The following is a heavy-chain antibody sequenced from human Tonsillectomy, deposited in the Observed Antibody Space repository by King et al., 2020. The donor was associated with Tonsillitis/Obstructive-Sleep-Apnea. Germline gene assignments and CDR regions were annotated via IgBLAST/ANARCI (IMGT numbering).Heavy chain of an antibody. J-gene: IGHJ6*02. D-gene: IGHD2-2*01. CDR3: AHATGRGIVPATYYYYYGMDV. V-gene: IGHV1-69*10. CDR2: IIPILGIA. CDR1: GGTFSSYA. Sequence: QLVQSGAEVKKPGSSVKVSCKASGGTFSSYAISWVRQAPGQGLEWMGGIIPILGIANYAQKFQGRVTITADKSTSTAYMELSSLRSEDTAVYYCAHATGRGIVPATYYYYYGMDVWGQGTTVTVSS.